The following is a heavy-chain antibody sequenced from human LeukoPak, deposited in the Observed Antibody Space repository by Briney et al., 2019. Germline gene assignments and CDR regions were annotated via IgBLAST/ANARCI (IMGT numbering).Heavy chain of an antibody. V-gene: IGHV3-23*01. D-gene: IGHD6-6*01. Sequence: GGSLRLSCAASGFTFTNHAMVWVRQAPGKRLEWVSNIGRGGENIYYADSVEGRFTISRDNSKNTLYLQMNSLRAEDTAVYYCARSRLDYYGMDVWGQGTTVTVSS. CDR3: ARSRLDYYGMDV. CDR1: GFTFTNHA. CDR2: IGRGGENI. J-gene: IGHJ6*02.